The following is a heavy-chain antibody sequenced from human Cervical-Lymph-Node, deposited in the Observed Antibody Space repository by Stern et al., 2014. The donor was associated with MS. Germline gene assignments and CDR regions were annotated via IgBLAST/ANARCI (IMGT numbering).Heavy chain of an antibody. CDR3: AHTLSGRRYYYYGMDV. V-gene: IGHV2-5*02. D-gene: IGHD1-26*01. CDR2: LYWDDDR. J-gene: IGHJ6*02. Sequence: QITLKESGPTLVKPTQTLTLTCTFSGFSLSTSGVGVGWIRQPPGKALEGLALLYWDDDRRYRPSLRSRLTITKDTSKNQVVLTMTNMDPVDTATYYCAHTLSGRRYYYYGMDVWGQGTTVTVSS. CDR1: GFSLSTSGVG.